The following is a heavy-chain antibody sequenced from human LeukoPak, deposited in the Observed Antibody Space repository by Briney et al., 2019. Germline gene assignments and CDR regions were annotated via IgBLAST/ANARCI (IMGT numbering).Heavy chain of an antibody. CDR2: ISYDGSNK. Sequence: GGSLRLSCAASGFTLSSYAMHWVRQAPGKGLEWVAVISYDGSNKYYADSVKGRFTISRDNSKNTLYLQMNSLRAEDTAVYYCAREGLGSYYGPRPFDYWGQGTLVTVSS. D-gene: IGHD1-26*01. V-gene: IGHV3-30-3*01. CDR3: AREGLGSYYGPRPFDY. CDR1: GFTLSSYA. J-gene: IGHJ4*02.